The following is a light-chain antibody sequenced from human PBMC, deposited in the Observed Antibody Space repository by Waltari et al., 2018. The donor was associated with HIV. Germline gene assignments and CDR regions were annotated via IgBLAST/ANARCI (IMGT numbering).Light chain of an antibody. CDR2: SST. V-gene: IGLV7-43*01. Sequence: QTVVTQEPSVTVSPGGTVPLHCTSATGPVSRGHYANWFPQRPGQAPRPLIYSSTRRHSSTPERFAGSLVDDRATLILSTVWPEDEADYYCMLFFRSSYLFGGGTRVTVL. J-gene: IGLJ2*01. CDR3: MLFFRSSYL. CDR1: TGPVSRGHY.